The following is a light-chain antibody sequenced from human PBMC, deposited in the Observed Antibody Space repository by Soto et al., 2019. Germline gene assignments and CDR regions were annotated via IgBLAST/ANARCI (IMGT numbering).Light chain of an antibody. V-gene: IGKV3-15*01. CDR1: QSFSNT. J-gene: IGKJ4*01. Sequence: EVVMTQSPAPLFVSPGERSTPSSWAGQSFSNTLAWYQQKPGQAPSLLIYGASTRATGIPARFRGGGSGTDFTLTISSLQSEDFAVYYCQQYNNWPLTFGGGTRVEIK. CDR3: QQYNNWPLT. CDR2: GAS.